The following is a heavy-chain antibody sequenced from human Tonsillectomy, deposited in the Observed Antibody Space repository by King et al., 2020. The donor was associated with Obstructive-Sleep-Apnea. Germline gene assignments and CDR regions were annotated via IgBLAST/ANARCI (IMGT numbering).Heavy chain of an antibody. D-gene: IGHD3-10*01. V-gene: IGHV4-31*03. J-gene: IGHJ3*02. CDR3: ARELKGDTLSLSFGESDGFDI. CDR2: IYYSGST. CDR1: GGSISSGGYY. Sequence: VQLQESGPGLVKPSQTLSLTCTVSGGSISSGGYYWSWIRQHPGKGLEWIGYIYYSGSTYYNPSLKSRVTISVDTSKNQFSLDLISVTAAATAVYYFARELKGDTLSLSFGESDGFDIWGQGTMVTVSS.